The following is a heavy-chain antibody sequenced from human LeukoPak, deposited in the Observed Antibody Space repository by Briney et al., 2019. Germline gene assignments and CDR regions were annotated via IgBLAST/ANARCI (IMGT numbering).Heavy chain of an antibody. D-gene: IGHD3-16*01. CDR2: ISAYNGNT. J-gene: IGHJ4*02. Sequence: ASVKVSCKASGGTFSSYAISWVRQAPGQGLEWMGWISAYNGNTNYAQKLQGRVTMTTDTSTSTAYMELRSLRSDDTAVYYCASGGPEGDTYDYWGQGTLVTVSS. V-gene: IGHV1-18*01. CDR1: GGTFSSYA. CDR3: ASGGPEGDTYDY.